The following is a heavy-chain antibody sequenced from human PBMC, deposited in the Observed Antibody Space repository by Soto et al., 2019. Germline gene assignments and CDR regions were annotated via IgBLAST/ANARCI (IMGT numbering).Heavy chain of an antibody. CDR1: CASIDRGYHY. D-gene: IGHD5-12*01. Sequence: PSETLSLTCAVSCASIDRGYHYWGWIRQPPGKGLEWIGNIDFSGSNYYNPSLKGRVTMSVDTSKNQLSLKLTSVTATDTAIYYCARPQRGHGGGSQFDPWGQGTLVTVSS. V-gene: IGHV4-39*01. CDR3: ARPQRGHGGGSQFDP. J-gene: IGHJ5*02. CDR2: IDFSGSN.